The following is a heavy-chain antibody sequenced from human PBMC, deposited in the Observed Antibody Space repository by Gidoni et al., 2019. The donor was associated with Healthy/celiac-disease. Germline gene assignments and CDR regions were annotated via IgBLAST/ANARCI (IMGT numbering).Heavy chain of an antibody. V-gene: IGHV2-26*01. J-gene: IGHJ4*02. Sequence: QVTLKASGPVLVKPTETLTLTCTVSGFSLSHARMGVSWIRQPPGKALEWLAHIFSNDEKSYSTSLKSRLTISKDTAKSQVVLTMTNMDPVDTATYYCARISLGYYYDSSGYYPNFDYWGQGTLVTVSS. CDR2: IFSNDEK. CDR3: ARISLGYYYDSSGYYPNFDY. CDR1: GFSLSHARMG. D-gene: IGHD3-22*01.